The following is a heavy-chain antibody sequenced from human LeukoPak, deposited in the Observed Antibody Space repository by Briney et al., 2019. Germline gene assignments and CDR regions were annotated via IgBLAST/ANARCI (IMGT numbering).Heavy chain of an antibody. J-gene: IGHJ3*02. CDR2: INSDGSST. D-gene: IGHD6-19*01. CDR1: GFTFSSYW. V-gene: IGHV3-74*01. Sequence: GGSLRLSCAASGFTFSSYWMHWVRQAPGKGLVWVSRINSDGSSTSYADSVKGRFTISRDNAKNSLYLQMNSLRAEDMALYYCAKASSRSFSSGYYGNAFDIWGQGTMVTISS. CDR3: AKASSRSFSSGYYGNAFDI.